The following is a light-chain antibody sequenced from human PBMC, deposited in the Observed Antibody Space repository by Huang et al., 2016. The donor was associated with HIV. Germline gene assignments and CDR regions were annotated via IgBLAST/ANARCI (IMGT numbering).Light chain of an antibody. CDR3: MQTLQIPRA. V-gene: IGKV2-28*01. CDR2: LAS. Sequence: DIVMTQSPLFLSVSPGEPASISCTSSESLLHSRTYNYLDWYRQKPGQSPQLLIYLASNQASGVPVRVSGSGSDTNLTLKISAVEPADAATYYCMQTLQIPRAFGQGTRVEVK. J-gene: IGKJ1*01. CDR1: ESLLHSRTYNY.